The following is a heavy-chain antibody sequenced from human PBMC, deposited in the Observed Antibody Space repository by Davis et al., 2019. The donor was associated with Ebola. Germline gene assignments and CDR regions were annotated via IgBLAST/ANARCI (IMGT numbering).Heavy chain of an antibody. V-gene: IGHV3-30-3*01. CDR1: GFTFSSYA. CDR2: ISYDGSNK. D-gene: IGHD3-22*01. Sequence: GESLKISCAASGFTFSSYAMHWVRQAPGKGLEWVAVISYDGSNKYYADSVKGRFTISRDNSKNTLYLQMNSLRAEDTAVYYCARDRRDRRITMIVVGWFDPWGQGTLVTVSS. J-gene: IGHJ5*02. CDR3: ARDRRDRRITMIVVGWFDP.